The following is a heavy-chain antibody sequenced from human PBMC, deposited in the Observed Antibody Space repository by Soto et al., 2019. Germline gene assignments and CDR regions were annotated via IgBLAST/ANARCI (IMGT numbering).Heavy chain of an antibody. V-gene: IGHV1-69*01. CDR1: GGTFSSYA. J-gene: IGHJ6*02. CDR3: ARGAPTMTTVTTGVSGMDV. D-gene: IGHD4-4*01. Sequence: QVQLVQSGAEVKKPGSSVKVSCKASGGTFSSYAISWVGQAPGQGLEWMGGIIPIFGTANYAQKFQGRVTITADESTSTAYMELSSLRSDDTAVYYCARGAPTMTTVTTGVSGMDVWGQGTTVTVSS. CDR2: IIPIFGTA.